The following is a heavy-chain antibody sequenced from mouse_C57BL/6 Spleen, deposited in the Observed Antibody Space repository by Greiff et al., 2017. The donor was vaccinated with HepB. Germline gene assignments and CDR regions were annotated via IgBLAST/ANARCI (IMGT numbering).Heavy chain of an antibody. J-gene: IGHJ2*01. V-gene: IGHV1-15*01. CDR2: IDPETGGT. Sequence: QVQLQQSGAELVRPGASVTLSCKASGYTFTDYEMHWVKQTPVHGLEWIGAIDPETGGTAYNQKFKGKAILTADKSSSTAYMELRSLTSEDSAVYYCTRNSNYPYDFDYWGQGTTLTVSS. D-gene: IGHD2-5*01. CDR3: TRNSNYPYDFDY. CDR1: GYTFTDYE.